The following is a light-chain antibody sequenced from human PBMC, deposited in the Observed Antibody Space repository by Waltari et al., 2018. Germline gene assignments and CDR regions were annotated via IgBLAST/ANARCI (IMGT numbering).Light chain of an antibody. J-gene: IGKJ1*01. Sequence: EIVLTQSPGTLSLSPGERATLSCRASQTVSSASLAWYQQKGGQAPRLVVYGTSSRATGIPDRFSGSGSGTDFTLTISRLEPEDFAVYYCQQYSSSPWTFGLGSRVE. V-gene: IGKV3-20*01. CDR1: QTVSSAS. CDR2: GTS. CDR3: QQYSSSPWT.